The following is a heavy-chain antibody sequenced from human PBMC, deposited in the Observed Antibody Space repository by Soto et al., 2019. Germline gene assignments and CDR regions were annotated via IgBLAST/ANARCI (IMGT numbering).Heavy chain of an antibody. J-gene: IGHJ6*02. CDR2: ISYDGSNK. Sequence: QVQLVESGGGVVQPGRSLRLSCAASGFTFSSYGMHWVRQAPGRGLEWVAVISYDGSNKFYVDSVKGLFTISRDNSKNTLYLQMNSLSAEDTGVYYCAKSRGSGNNGMDVWGQGTTVTVSS. D-gene: IGHD3-10*01. CDR1: GFTFSSYG. V-gene: IGHV3-30*18. CDR3: AKSRGSGNNGMDV.